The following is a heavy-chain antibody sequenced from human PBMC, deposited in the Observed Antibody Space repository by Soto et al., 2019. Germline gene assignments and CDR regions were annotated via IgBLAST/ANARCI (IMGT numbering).Heavy chain of an antibody. J-gene: IGHJ6*02. CDR1: GDSLRGQS. D-gene: IGHD6-19*01. CDR3: AREDSYGWSGESLDV. CDR2: LDQSGGT. V-gene: IGHV4-34*01. Sequence: KASETLSLTCAVVGDSLRGQSWNWIRQSPGKGLEWIGELDQSGGTNYNPSLKSRAIISDDTSKNQFSLTLTSVTAADTAVYYCAREDSYGWSGESLDVGGQGTTVTVSS.